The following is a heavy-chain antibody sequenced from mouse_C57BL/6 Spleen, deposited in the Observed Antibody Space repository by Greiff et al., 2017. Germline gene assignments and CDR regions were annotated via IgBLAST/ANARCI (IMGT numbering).Heavy chain of an antibody. CDR3: VRRGDGYYDAMDY. V-gene: IGHV10-1*01. Sequence: EVQLVESGGGLVQPKGSLKLSCAASGFSFNTYAMNWVRQAPGKGLEWVARIRSKSNNYATYYADSVKDRFTISRDDSESMLYLQMNNLKTEDTAMYYCVRRGDGYYDAMDYWGQGTSVTVSS. D-gene: IGHD2-3*01. CDR2: IRSKSNNYAT. J-gene: IGHJ4*01. CDR1: GFSFNTYA.